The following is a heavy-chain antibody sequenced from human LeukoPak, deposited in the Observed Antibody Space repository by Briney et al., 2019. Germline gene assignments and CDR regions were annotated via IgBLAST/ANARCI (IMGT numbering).Heavy chain of an antibody. Sequence: GESLRLACAASGFTFSSYAMSWDRQAPGKGLEWVSAISGSGGSTYYADSVKGRFTISRDNSKNTLYLQMNSLRAEDTAVYYCAKDHSVRRAVDPFDYWGQGTLVTVSS. V-gene: IGHV3-23*01. J-gene: IGHJ4*02. CDR3: AKDHSVRRAVDPFDY. D-gene: IGHD6-19*01. CDR2: ISGSGGST. CDR1: GFTFSSYA.